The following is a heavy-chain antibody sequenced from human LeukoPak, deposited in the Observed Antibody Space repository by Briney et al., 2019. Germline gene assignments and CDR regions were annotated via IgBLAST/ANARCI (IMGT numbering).Heavy chain of an antibody. CDR2: IIPIFGTA. V-gene: IGHV1-69*05. D-gene: IGHD1-26*01. Sequence: ASVKVSCKASGGTFSSYAISWVRQAPGQGLEWMGGIIPIFGTANYAQKFQGRVTITTDESTSTAYMELSSLRSEDTAVYYCARGAVPGVVGARALDYWGQGTLVTVSS. CDR1: GGTFSSYA. J-gene: IGHJ4*02. CDR3: ARGAVPGVVGARALDY.